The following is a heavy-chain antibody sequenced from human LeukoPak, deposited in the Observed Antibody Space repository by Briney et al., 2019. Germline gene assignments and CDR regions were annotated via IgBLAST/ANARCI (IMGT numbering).Heavy chain of an antibody. J-gene: IGHJ2*01. CDR1: GNYW. D-gene: IGHD5-12*01. CDR3: ARNPVGDAKYSWYFDL. Sequence: GGSLRLSCAASGNYWMHWVRQVPGKGLVWVSHINSDGSWTSYADSVKGRFTISGDNAKNSLFLQMNSLRAEDTAVYYCARNPVGDAKYSWYFDLWGRGTMVAVSS. CDR2: INSDGSWT. V-gene: IGHV3-74*01.